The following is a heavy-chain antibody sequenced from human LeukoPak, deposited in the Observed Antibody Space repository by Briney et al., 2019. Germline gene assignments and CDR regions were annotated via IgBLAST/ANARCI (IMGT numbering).Heavy chain of an antibody. CDR2: IYYSGST. Sequence: SETLSLTCTVSGGSISSGDYYWSWIRQPPGTGLEWIGYIYYSGSTYYNPSLKSRVTISVDTSKNQFSLKLSSVTAADTAVYYCARRSYCSGGSCYLPYYYYMDVWGKGTTVTVSS. D-gene: IGHD2-15*01. J-gene: IGHJ6*03. CDR1: GGSISSGDYY. V-gene: IGHV4-30-4*08. CDR3: ARRSYCSGGSCYLPYYYYMDV.